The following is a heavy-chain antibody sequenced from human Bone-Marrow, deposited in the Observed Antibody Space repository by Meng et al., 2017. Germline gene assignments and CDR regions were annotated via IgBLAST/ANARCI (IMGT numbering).Heavy chain of an antibody. V-gene: IGHV3-74*01. Sequence: EVQRGESWGGLVKPGGSLRLSCAASGFTFSSYSMNWVRQAPGKGLEWVSRINSDGSSTSYADSVKGRFTISRDNAKNTLYLQMNSLRAEDTAVYYCASSPLLSYNYWGQGTLVTVSS. CDR3: ASSPLLSYNY. CDR1: GFTFSSYS. CDR2: INSDGSST. J-gene: IGHJ4*02. D-gene: IGHD1-26*01.